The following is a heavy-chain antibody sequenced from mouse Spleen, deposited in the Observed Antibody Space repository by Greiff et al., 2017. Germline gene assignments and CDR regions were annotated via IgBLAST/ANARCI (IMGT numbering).Heavy chain of an antibody. CDR3: ARDEPGGFAY. V-gene: IGHV1-66*01. J-gene: IGHJ3*01. CDR2: IYPGSGNT. CDR1: GYSFTSYY. Sequence: VQLQQSGPELVKPGASVKISCKASGYSFTSYYIHWVKQRPGQGLEWIGWIYPGSGNTKYNEKFKGKATLTADTSSSTAYMQLSSLTSEDSAVYYCARDEPGGFAYWGQGTLVTVSA.